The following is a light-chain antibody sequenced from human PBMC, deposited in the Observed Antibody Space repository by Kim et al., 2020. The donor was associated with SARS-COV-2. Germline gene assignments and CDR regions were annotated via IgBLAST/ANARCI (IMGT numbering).Light chain of an antibody. V-gene: IGKV1-39*01. J-gene: IGKJ1*01. CDR2: TAS. CDR3: QQSYVTPRT. CDR1: QTISNY. Sequence: DIEMTQSPSSLSASVGDSVTITCRASQTISNYLNWYQQKPGKAPKLLIFTASTLQSGVPSRFSGRASETHFTLTITGLQPEDFATYCSQQSYVTPRTFGQGTKMDIK.